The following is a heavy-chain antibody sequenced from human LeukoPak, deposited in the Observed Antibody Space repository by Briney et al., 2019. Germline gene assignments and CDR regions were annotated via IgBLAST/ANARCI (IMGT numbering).Heavy chain of an antibody. D-gene: IGHD5-24*01. CDR3: AREEKYYFDY. J-gene: IGHJ4*02. CDR1: GFTFSSYE. CDR2: ISSSGNTI. Sequence: GGSLRLSCAASGFTFSSYEMNWVRQAPGKGLEWVSYISSSGNTIYYADSVKGRFTISRDNAKNSLYLQMNSLRAEDTAVYYCAREEKYYFDYWGQGTLVTVSS. V-gene: IGHV3-48*03.